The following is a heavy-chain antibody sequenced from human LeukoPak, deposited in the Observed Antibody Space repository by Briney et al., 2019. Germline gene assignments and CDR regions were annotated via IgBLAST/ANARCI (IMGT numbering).Heavy chain of an antibody. J-gene: IGHJ4*02. CDR3: ARGVAVY. V-gene: IGHV3-30*04. CDR2: ISYDGSNK. D-gene: IGHD6-19*01. CDR1: GFTFSSYA. Sequence: GGSLRLSCAASGFTFSSYAMHWVRQAPGKGLEWVAVISYDGSNKYYADSAKGRFTISRDNSKNTLYLQMSSLRAEDTAVYYCARGVAVYWGQGTLVTVSS.